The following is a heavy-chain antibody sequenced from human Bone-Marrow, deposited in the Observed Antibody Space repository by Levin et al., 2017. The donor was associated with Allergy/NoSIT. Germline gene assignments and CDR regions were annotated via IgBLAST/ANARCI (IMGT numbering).Heavy chain of an antibody. CDR3: ARAIPSGGNSYYYYYMDV. J-gene: IGHJ6*03. CDR1: GGSISTYY. D-gene: IGHD4-23*01. Sequence: SETLSLTCTVSGGSISTYYWSWIRQPPEKRLEWIGYIYYSGSTKYNPSLKSRVTLLVDTSKNLFSLKLSSVTAADSAVYFCARAIPSGGNSYYYYYMDVWGKGTPVTVSS. V-gene: IGHV4-59*01. CDR2: IYYSGST.